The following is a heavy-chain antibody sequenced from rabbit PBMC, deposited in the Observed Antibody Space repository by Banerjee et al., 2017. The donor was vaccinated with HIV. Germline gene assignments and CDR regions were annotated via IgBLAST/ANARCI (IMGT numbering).Heavy chain of an antibody. J-gene: IGHJ2*01. V-gene: IGHV1S40*01. CDR3: ARWYNCAGAGSACALDP. CDR1: GFSFSNSYY. D-gene: IGHD4-2*01. CDR2: IYTGSGSA. Sequence: QSLEESGGDLVKPVASLTLTCTASGFSFSNSYYMCWVRQAPGKGLEWIGCIYTGSGSAYYASWVISRFTITKTSSTTVTLQMTSLTVADTATYFCARWYNCAGAGSACALDPWGQGTLVTVS.